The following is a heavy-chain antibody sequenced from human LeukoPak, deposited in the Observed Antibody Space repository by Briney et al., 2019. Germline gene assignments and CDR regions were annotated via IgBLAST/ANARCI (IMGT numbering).Heavy chain of an antibody. D-gene: IGHD4/OR15-4a*01. CDR2: IYHSGST. Sequence: SETLSLTCTVSGGSISSSSYSWSWIRQPPGKGLEWIGYIYHSGSTYYNPSLKSRVTISVDRSKNQFSLKLSSVTAADTAVYYCARATYPNTPYNWFDPWGQGTLVTVSS. CDR3: ARATYPNTPYNWFDP. V-gene: IGHV4-30-2*01. J-gene: IGHJ5*02. CDR1: GGSISSSSYS.